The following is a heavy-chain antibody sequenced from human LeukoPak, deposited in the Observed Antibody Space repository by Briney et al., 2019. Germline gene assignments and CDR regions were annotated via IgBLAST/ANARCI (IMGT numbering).Heavy chain of an antibody. D-gene: IGHD3-22*01. V-gene: IGHV4-39*01. CDR3: ARHRTSITMIVVVTLFDY. Sequence: SETLSLTCTVSGGSISSSSYYWGWIRQPPGKGLEWIGSIYYSGSTYYNPSLKSRVTISVDTSKNQFSLKLSSVTAADTAVYYCARHRTSITMIVVVTLFDYWGQGTLVTVSS. J-gene: IGHJ4*02. CDR2: IYYSGST. CDR1: GGSISSSSYY.